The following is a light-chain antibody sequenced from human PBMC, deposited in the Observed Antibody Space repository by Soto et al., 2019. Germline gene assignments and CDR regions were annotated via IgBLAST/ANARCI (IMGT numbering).Light chain of an antibody. CDR3: QQYGSSPWT. CDR1: QSVSSSY. CDR2: GAS. V-gene: IGKV3-20*01. J-gene: IGKJ1*01. Sequence: EIVLTQSRGTRSLSPGEKATRSCRCSQSVSSSYLAWYQQKPGQAPRLLIYGASSRATGIPDRFSGSRSGTDFTLTISRPEPEDFAVYYCQQYGSSPWTFGQGTKVDIK.